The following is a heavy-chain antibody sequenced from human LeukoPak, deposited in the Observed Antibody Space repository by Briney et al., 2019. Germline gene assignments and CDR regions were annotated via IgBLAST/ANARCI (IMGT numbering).Heavy chain of an antibody. J-gene: IGHJ4*02. CDR2: IYGGGST. CDR3: ASPTWGSYRYLRY. D-gene: IGHD3-16*02. Sequence: PGGSLRLSCAASGFTFSSYAMSWVRQAPGKGLEWVSTIYGGGSTYYADSMKGRFAISRDNSKNTLYLQMDSLRAEDTAVYYCASPTWGSYRYLRYWGLGTLVTVSS. V-gene: IGHV3-66*01. CDR1: GFTFSSYA.